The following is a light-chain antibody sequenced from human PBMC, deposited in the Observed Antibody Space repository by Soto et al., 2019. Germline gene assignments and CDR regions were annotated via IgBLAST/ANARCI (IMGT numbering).Light chain of an antibody. CDR1: SSDVGGYNS. Sequence: QSALTQPASVSGSPGQSITISCTGTSSDVGGYNSVSWYQQHPGKAPKLMIYEVSDRPSGVSNRFSGSKSGNTASLTISGLKAEDDADYYCSSYTSSSTLEVVGTGTKLTVL. CDR3: SSYTSSSTLEV. CDR2: EVS. J-gene: IGLJ1*01. V-gene: IGLV2-14*01.